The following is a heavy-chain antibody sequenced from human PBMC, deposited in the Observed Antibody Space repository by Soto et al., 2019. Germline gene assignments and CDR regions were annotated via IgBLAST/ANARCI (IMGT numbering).Heavy chain of an antibody. Sequence: SETLSLTCTVSGGSISSYYWSWIRQPPGKGLEWFGYIYYSGSTNYNPSLKSRVPISVDTSKNQFSLKLISVTAADTAVYYCARHPGGTPYNWFDPWGQGTLVTVSS. V-gene: IGHV4-59*08. CDR3: ARHPGGTPYNWFDP. D-gene: IGHD2-15*01. CDR2: IYYSGST. CDR1: GGSISSYY. J-gene: IGHJ5*02.